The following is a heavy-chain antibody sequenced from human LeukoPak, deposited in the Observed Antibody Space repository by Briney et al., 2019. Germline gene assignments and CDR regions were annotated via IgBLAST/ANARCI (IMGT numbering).Heavy chain of an antibody. Sequence: SETLSLTCTVSGDSITSHYWSWIRQPPGKGLEWIGYLHYRGNTNHNSSLKSRMTISLDASRNQFSLRLSSVTAADTAIYFCARESSTSQTNLFDSWGQGTLVTVSS. J-gene: IGHJ4*02. CDR1: GDSITSHY. V-gene: IGHV4-59*11. D-gene: IGHD6-6*01. CDR3: ARESSTSQTNLFDS. CDR2: LHYRGNT.